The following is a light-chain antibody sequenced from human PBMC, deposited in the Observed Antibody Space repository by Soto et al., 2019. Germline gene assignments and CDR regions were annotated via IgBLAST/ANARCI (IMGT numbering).Light chain of an antibody. CDR2: AAC. V-gene: IGKV1-33*01. Sequence: DIQMTQSPSSLSASVGARVTITCHASQDISNYLYWYQQKQGKAPKLLMYAACNLEAAVPSRFIGSGSATNFPFTISSLQPADIATYYCQQYDNIPPLTFGGGTKVEIK. CDR3: QQYDNIPPLT. CDR1: QDISNY. J-gene: IGKJ4*01.